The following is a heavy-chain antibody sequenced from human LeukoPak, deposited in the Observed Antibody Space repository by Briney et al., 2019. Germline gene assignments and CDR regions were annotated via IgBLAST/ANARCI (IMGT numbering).Heavy chain of an antibody. D-gene: IGHD6-19*01. V-gene: IGHV3-20*04. CDR2: INWNGGST. CDR3: ARDPQGVAVAANGVHFDY. J-gene: IGHJ4*02. CDR1: GFTFDDYA. Sequence: GGSLRLSCAASGFTFDDYAMSWVRQAPGKGLEWVSGINWNGGSTGYADSVKGRFTISRDNAKKSLYLQMNSLRAEDTALYYCARDPQGVAVAANGVHFDYWGQGTLVTVSS.